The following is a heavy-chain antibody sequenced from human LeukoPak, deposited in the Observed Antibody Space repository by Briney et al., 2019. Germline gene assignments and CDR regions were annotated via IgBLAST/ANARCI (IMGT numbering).Heavy chain of an antibody. D-gene: IGHD1-26*01. CDR2: IYYSGST. J-gene: IGHJ3*02. V-gene: IGHV4-61*01. CDR1: EYSINSGYY. CDR3: AREGSYSAGDAFDI. Sequence: SETLSLTCTVSEYSINSGYYWGWIRQPPGKGLEWIGYIYYSGSTNYNPSLKSRVTISVDTSKNQFSLKLSSVTAADTAVYYCAREGSYSAGDAFDIWGQGTMVTVSS.